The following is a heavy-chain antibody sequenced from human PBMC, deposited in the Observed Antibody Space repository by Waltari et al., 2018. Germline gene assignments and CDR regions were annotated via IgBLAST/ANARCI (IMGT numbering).Heavy chain of an antibody. CDR1: GYTFTNYA. CDR3: ARVGYGSGSKWFDP. J-gene: IGHJ5*02. V-gene: IGHV1-3*01. D-gene: IGHD3-10*01. CDR2: IKEGKGNT. Sequence: QVQLVQSGAEVKEPGASVKVSCRASGYTFTNYAIHWVRQAPGQRLEWMGWIKEGKGNTQYSQNFQGRVTITSDTSASTAYMELSRLTSEDTAVYYCARVGYGSGSKWFDPWGQGTLVTVSS.